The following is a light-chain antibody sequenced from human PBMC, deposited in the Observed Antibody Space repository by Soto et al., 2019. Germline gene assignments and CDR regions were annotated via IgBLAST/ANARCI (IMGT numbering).Light chain of an antibody. CDR3: QQYNSYWT. CDR2: DAS. V-gene: IGKV1-5*01. CDR1: QSISSW. Sequence: DIQMTQSPSTLSASVGDRVTITCRASQSISSWLAWYQKKPGKAPNLLIYDASSLESGVPSRFSGSGSGTEFTLTISSLQPDDFATYYCQQYNSYWTVGQGIKVEIK. J-gene: IGKJ1*01.